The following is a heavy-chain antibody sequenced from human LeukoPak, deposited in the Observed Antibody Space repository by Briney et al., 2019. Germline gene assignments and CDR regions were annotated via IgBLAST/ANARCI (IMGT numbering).Heavy chain of an antibody. J-gene: IGHJ4*02. D-gene: IGHD2-21*01. V-gene: IGHV3-53*01. Sequence: PGGSLRLSCAASGFTVSSNFLSWVRQPPGKGLEWVSDIYSGGSTYYADSVKGRFTISRDNSKNTLYLQMNSLRAEDTVVYYCTRGGGGSFPHYWGQGTLVTVSS. CDR3: TRGGGGSFPHY. CDR1: GFTVSSNF. CDR2: IYSGGST.